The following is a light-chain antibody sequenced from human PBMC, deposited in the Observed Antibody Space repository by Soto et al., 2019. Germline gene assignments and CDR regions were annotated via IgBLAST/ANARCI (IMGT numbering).Light chain of an antibody. CDR2: YIS. CDR1: QSAGNF. V-gene: IGKV3D-15*01. Sequence: EIVMTQSPATLSVSPGETASLSCRASQSAGNFLAWYQQKPGQATRLLIYYISTRATGIPARFSGSGSGTEFTLTINSLQSEDSAVYYCQQHNQWPITFGQGKRLEIK. J-gene: IGKJ5*01. CDR3: QQHNQWPIT.